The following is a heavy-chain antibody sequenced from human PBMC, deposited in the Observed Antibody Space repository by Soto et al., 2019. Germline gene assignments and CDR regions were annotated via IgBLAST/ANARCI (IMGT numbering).Heavy chain of an antibody. CDR3: ARARPRSYYYDNSGYSHRTKGDDAFDI. Sequence: ASVKVSCKASGYTFTSYAMHWVRQAPGQRLEWMGWINAGNGNTKYSQKFQGRVTITRDTSASTAYMELSSLRSEDTAVYYCARARPRSYYYDNSGYSHRTKGDDAFDIWRQGTMVTVS. V-gene: IGHV1-3*01. D-gene: IGHD3-22*01. CDR1: GYTFTSYA. CDR2: INAGNGNT. J-gene: IGHJ3*02.